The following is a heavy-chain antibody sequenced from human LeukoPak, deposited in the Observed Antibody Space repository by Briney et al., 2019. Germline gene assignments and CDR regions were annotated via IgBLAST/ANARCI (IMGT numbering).Heavy chain of an antibody. CDR3: ARDAWNGNSPLDY. CDR1: GGSFSGYY. Sequence: KPSETLSLTCAVYGGSFSGYYWSWIRQSPGKGLEWIGYIDYSGSAYYNPSFKSRVTISVDTAKSQFSLDLRSVTAADTAVYYCARDAWNGNSPLDYWGQGTLVTVSS. J-gene: IGHJ4*02. D-gene: IGHD4-23*01. V-gene: IGHV4-34*11. CDR2: IDYSGSA.